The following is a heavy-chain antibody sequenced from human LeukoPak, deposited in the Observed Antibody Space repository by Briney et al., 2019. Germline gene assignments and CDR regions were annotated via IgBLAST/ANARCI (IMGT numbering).Heavy chain of an antibody. CDR2: IYYSGST. CDR3: ARVDSGWDAFDI. D-gene: IGHD6-19*01. CDR1: GGSISSYY. J-gene: IGHJ3*02. V-gene: IGHV4-59*01. Sequence: PSETLSLTCTVSGGSISSYYWSWIRQPPGKGLEWIGYIYYSGSTNYNPSLKSRVTISVDTSKNQFSLKLSSVTAADTAVYYCARVDSGWDAFDIWGQGTIVTVSS.